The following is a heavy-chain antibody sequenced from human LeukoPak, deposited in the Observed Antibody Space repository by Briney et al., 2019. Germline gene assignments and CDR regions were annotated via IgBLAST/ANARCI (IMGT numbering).Heavy chain of an antibody. J-gene: IGHJ4*02. V-gene: IGHV3-7*03. CDR3: AKKGRSLQTY. Sequence: GGSLRLSCAASGFMFSSNWMSWVRLAPGKGLEWVANIKEDGTETYYVDSVKGRFTISRDNAKNSLYLQMNSLRVEDTAVYYCAKKGRSLQTYWGQGTLVTVSS. CDR2: IKEDGTET. CDR1: GFMFSSNW. D-gene: IGHD5-24*01.